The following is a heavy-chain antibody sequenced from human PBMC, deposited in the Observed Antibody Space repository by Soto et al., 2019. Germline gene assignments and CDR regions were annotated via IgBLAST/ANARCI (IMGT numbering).Heavy chain of an antibody. CDR3: ARDGGVTGIAAAGIGY. CDR1: GGSISSSNW. J-gene: IGHJ4*02. V-gene: IGHV4-4*02. Sequence: SETLSLTCAVCGGSISSSNWWSWVRQPPGKGLEWIGEIYHSGSTNYNPSLKSRVTISVDKSKNQFSLKLSSVTAADTAVYYCARDGGVTGIAAAGIGYWGQGTLVTVSS. D-gene: IGHD6-13*01. CDR2: IYHSGST.